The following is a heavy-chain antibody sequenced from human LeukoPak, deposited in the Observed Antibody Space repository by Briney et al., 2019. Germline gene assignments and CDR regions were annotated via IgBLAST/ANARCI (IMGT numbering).Heavy chain of an antibody. CDR1: GGSIISTSFY. J-gene: IGHJ5*02. CDR2: IYHSGST. V-gene: IGHV4-39*01. Sequence: KASETLSLTCTVSGGSIISTSFYWGWIRQPPGKGLAWLGSIYHSGSTYDSPSLKSRVTISVDRSKNQFSLKLSSVTAADTAVYYCARLYYDSRGYYWFDRWGQGTLVTVSS. CDR3: ARLYYDSRGYYWFDR. D-gene: IGHD3-22*01.